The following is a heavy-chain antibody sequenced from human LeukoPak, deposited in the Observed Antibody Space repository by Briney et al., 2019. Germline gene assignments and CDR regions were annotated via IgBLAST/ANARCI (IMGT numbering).Heavy chain of an antibody. V-gene: IGHV3-13*01. CDR2: IGTAGDT. J-gene: IGHJ4*02. D-gene: IGHD1-1*01. CDR3: ARVAKERVGGVYYFDY. CDR1: GFTFSDYD. Sequence: RAGGSLRLSCAASGFTFSDYDMHWVRHATGKGLEWVSAIGTAGDTYYTGSVKGRFTISRENAKNSLYLQMNSLRAGDTAVYYCARVAKERVGGVYYFDYWGQGTLVTVSS.